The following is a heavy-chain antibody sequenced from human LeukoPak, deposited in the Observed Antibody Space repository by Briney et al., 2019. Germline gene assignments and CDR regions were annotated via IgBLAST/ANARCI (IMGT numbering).Heavy chain of an antibody. Sequence: GGSLRLSCAASGFTFSAYAMAWVRQAPGKGLECVSHITTGGSSTFHADSVKGRFTISRDNAKNSLYLQMNSLRAEDTALYYCAKDKDEMVVAATFDYWGQGTLVTVSS. CDR3: AKDKDEMVVAATFDY. D-gene: IGHD2-15*01. CDR1: GFTFSAYA. J-gene: IGHJ4*02. V-gene: IGHV3-48*04. CDR2: ITTGGSST.